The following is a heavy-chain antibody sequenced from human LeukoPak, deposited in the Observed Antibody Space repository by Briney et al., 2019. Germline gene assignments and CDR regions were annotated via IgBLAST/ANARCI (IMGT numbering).Heavy chain of an antibody. J-gene: IGHJ6*02. CDR3: ARSIVVVAAAISGYYGMDV. Sequence: PSETLSLTCAVYGGSFSGYHWSWIRQPPGKGLEWIGEINHSGSTNYNPSLKSRVTISVDTSKKQFSLKLSSVTAADTAVYYCARSIVVVAAAISGYYGMDVWGQGTTVTVSS. D-gene: IGHD2-2*02. CDR2: INHSGST. V-gene: IGHV4-34*01. CDR1: GGSFSGYH.